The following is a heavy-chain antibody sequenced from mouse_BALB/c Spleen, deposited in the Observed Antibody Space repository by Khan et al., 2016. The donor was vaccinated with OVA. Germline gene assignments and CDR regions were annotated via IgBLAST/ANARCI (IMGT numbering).Heavy chain of an antibody. V-gene: IGHV1S136*01. J-gene: IGHJ3*01. CDR1: GYTFTSYV. CDR3: ATQGSTYTWFAY. D-gene: IGHD1-1*01. CDR2: IYPFNDDS. Sequence: VQLQQSGPELLKPGASVKMSCKASGYTFTSYVMHWVKQKPGQGLEWIGYIYPFNDDSKYSEKFKGKATLTSDTSSNTAYMELSSLTSEDSADYCCATQGSTYTWFAYWGQGTLVTVSA.